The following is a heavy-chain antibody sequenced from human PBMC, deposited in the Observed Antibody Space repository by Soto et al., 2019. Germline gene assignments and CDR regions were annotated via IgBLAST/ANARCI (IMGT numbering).Heavy chain of an antibody. CDR1: GFTFSSYA. D-gene: IGHD2-2*01. CDR2: ISGSGGST. CDR3: AKVTAKKIVTSQVHDAFDI. V-gene: IGHV3-23*01. J-gene: IGHJ3*02. Sequence: EVQLLESGGGLVQPGGSLRLSCAASGFTFSSYAMSWVRQAPGKGLEWVSAISGSGGSTYYADSVKGRFTISRDNSKNTLYLQMNSLRAEDTAVYYCAKVTAKKIVTSQVHDAFDIWGQGTMVTVSS.